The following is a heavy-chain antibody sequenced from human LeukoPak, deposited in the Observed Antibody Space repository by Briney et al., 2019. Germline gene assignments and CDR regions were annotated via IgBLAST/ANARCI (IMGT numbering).Heavy chain of an antibody. Sequence: GGSLRLSCAASGFTFSSYWMTWVRQAPGKGLEWVANIKQDGSDKYYMDSVRGRFTISRDNAKNSLYLQMNSLRVEDTAVYYCARDVEMYSSTWSDAFDIWGRGTMVTVSS. CDR3: ARDVEMYSSTWSDAFDI. D-gene: IGHD6-13*01. V-gene: IGHV3-7*01. CDR2: IKQDGSDK. CDR1: GFTFSSYW. J-gene: IGHJ3*02.